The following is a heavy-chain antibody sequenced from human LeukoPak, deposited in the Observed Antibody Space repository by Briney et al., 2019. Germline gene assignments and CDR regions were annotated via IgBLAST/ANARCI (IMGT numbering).Heavy chain of an antibody. Sequence: SQTLSLTCAISGDSVSSNSVRNWIRQSPSRGLEWLGRTYYRSTWYNDYAVSVRGRITVNPDTSKNQFSLYLNSMTPEDTAVYYCARRLTQYDCFDPWGQGILVTVSS. CDR3: ARRLTQYDCFDP. CDR2: TYYRSTWYN. V-gene: IGHV6-1*01. D-gene: IGHD2-2*01. CDR1: GDSVSSNSV. J-gene: IGHJ5*02.